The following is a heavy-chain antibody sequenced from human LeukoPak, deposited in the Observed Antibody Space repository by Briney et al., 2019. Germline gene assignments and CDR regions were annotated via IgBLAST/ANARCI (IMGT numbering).Heavy chain of an antibody. CDR3: ARAGRGSGYRWYFDY. D-gene: IGHD3-22*01. CDR2: IIPIFGTA. CDR1: GGTFSSYA. Sequence: SVKVSCKASGGTFSSYAISWVRQAPGQGLEWMGGIIPIFGTANYAQKFQGRVTITADESTSTAYMELSSLRAEDMAVYYCARAGRGSGYRWYFDYWGQGTLVTVSS. V-gene: IGHV1-69*01. J-gene: IGHJ4*02.